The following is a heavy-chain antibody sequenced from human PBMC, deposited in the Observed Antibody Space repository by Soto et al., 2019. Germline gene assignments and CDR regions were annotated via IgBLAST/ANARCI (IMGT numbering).Heavy chain of an antibody. CDR1: GFTFGDYA. D-gene: IGHD3-16*01. CDR2: IRSKAYGGTT. Sequence: GGSLRLSCTASGFTFGDYAMSWFRQAPGKGLEWVGFIRSKAYGGTTEYAASVKGRFTISRDDSKSIAFLQMNSLKTGDTAVYYCTSLWGIRGDYYYYGMDVWGQGTTVTVSS. CDR3: TSLWGIRGDYYYYGMDV. J-gene: IGHJ6*02. V-gene: IGHV3-49*03.